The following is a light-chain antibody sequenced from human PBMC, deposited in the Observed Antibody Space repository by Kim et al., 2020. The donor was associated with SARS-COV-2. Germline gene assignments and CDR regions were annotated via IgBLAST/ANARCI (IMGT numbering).Light chain of an antibody. V-gene: IGLV1-51*01. CDR2: DNN. CDR1: STNIGNNY. Sequence: PDQKVTISCAGSSTNIGNNYVSWYQQPPGTAPNLLICDNNKRPSGIPDRFSGSKSGTSATLGITGLQTGDEADYYCGTWDSSLGVVFGGGTQLTVL. CDR3: GTWDSSLGVV. J-gene: IGLJ2*01.